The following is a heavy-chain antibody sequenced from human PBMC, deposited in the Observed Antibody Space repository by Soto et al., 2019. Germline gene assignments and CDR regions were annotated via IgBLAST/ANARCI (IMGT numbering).Heavy chain of an antibody. CDR2: IYHSGST. J-gene: IGHJ6*02. V-gene: IGHV4-30-2*01. D-gene: IGHD3-16*01. CDR1: VGSISSVGYS. Sequence: TLSLTCAVSVGSISSVGYSWSWILQPPGKGLEWIGYIYHSGSTYYNPSLKSRVTISVDRSKNQFSLKLSSVTAADTAVYYCARARGGRVGASYGMDVWGQGTTVTVSS. CDR3: ARARGGRVGASYGMDV.